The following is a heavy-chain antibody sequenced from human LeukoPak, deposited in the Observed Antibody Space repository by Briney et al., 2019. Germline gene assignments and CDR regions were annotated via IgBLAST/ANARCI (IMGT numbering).Heavy chain of an antibody. D-gene: IGHD6-19*01. V-gene: IGHV3-33*01. CDR1: GFTFSSYG. CDR2: IWYDGSNK. CDR3: ARLGSGWSFDF. J-gene: IGHJ4*02. Sequence: GWSLRLSCGASGFTFSSYGMNWVRQAPGKGLEWVAVIWYDGSNKYYADSVKGRFTISRDNSKNTVSLQMNSLRAEDTAVYYCARLGSGWSFDFWGQGTLVAVSS.